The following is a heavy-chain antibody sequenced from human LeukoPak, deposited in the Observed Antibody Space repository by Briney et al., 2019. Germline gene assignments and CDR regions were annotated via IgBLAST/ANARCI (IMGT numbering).Heavy chain of an antibody. CDR3: ARALLWVGAPRHIDY. J-gene: IGHJ4*02. D-gene: IGHD3-10*01. V-gene: IGHV1-18*01. CDR2: INAYNDNT. Sequence: IGGINAYNDNTSYAQKLQCRVTMTTDTSTSTAYMELRSLRSDDTAVYYCARALLWVGAPRHIDYWGQGTLVVASS.